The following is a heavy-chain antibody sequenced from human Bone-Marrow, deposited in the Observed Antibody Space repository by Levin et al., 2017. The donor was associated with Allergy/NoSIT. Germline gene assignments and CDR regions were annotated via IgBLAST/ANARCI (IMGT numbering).Heavy chain of an antibody. CDR2: ISHNGGNK. J-gene: IGHJ6*02. D-gene: IGHD1-26*01. V-gene: IGHV3-30*03. Sequence: GGSLRLSCAAPGLILSSYGMHWVRQAPGKGLEWVAAISHNGGNKYYADSVKGRFTISRDNSKHTLFLQMDSLRADDTAVYYCARPPSGGHFYYYGMDVWGQGTTVIVSS. CDR1: GLILSSYG. CDR3: ARPPSGGHFYYYGMDV.